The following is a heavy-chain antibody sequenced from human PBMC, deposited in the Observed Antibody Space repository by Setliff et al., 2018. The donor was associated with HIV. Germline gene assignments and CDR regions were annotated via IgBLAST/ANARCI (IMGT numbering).Heavy chain of an antibody. J-gene: IGHJ5*02. CDR2: ISWNSGGI. V-gene: IGHV3-9*01. CDR3: ARDGTAAAPTWFDP. CDR1: RFTFDDYA. D-gene: IGHD6-13*01. Sequence: GGSLRLSCAASRFTFDDYAMHWVRQAPGKGLEWVSGISWNSGGILYADSVQGRFTISRDNAKNSLYLQMNSLRAEDTAVYYCARDGTAAAPTWFDPWGQGTLVTVSS.